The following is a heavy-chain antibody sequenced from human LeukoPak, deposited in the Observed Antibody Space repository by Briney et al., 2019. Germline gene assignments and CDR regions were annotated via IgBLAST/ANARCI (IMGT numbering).Heavy chain of an antibody. CDR3: ARHGLQLWKVLDS. J-gene: IGHJ4*02. Sequence: PSETLSLTCTVSGGSISSYYWSWIRQPPGRGLEWIGYIYYSGSTTYNPSLKSRVTISVDTSKNQFALKLSSVTAADTAVYYCARHGLQLWKVLDSWGQGTLVTVSS. CDR1: GGSISSYY. D-gene: IGHD5-18*01. CDR2: IYYSGST. V-gene: IGHV4-59*08.